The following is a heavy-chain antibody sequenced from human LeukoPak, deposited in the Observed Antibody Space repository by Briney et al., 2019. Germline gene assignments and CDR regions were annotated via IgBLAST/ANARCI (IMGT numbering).Heavy chain of an antibody. CDR2: IDWDADK. CDR1: GFSLSTNGMC. Sequence: SAPALVKPTQTLTLTCTFSGFSLSTNGMCVSWIRQPPGNALAWLARIDWDADKYYNTSQKTRLTISRDASKNQVVLTMTNMDPVDTATYYCARRGYFSSGWYFFDYWGQGILVTASS. D-gene: IGHD6-19*01. V-gene: IGHV2-70*11. CDR3: ARRGYFSSGWYFFDY. J-gene: IGHJ4*02.